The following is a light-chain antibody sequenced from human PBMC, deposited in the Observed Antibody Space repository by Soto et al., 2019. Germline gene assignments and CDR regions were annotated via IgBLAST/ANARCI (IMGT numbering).Light chain of an antibody. CDR1: SSDIGGFNF. CDR2: DVT. J-gene: IGLJ2*01. V-gene: IGLV2-11*01. CDR3: CSYAGSYTPL. Sequence: QSVLTQPRSVSGSPGQSVTISCTGTSSDIGGFNFVSWYQQHPGKAPKLMIYDVTQRPSGVPDRFSGSKSGSTASLTISGLQAEDEADYYCCSYAGSYTPLFGGGTKLTVL.